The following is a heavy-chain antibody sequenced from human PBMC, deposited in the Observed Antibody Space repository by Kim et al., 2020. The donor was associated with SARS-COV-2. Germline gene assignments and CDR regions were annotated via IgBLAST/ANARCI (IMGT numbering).Heavy chain of an antibody. CDR3: AKSGLRYFDWDDWYFDL. CDR2: ISGSGGST. Sequence: GGSLRLSCAASGFTFSSYAMSWVRQAPGKGLEWVSAISGSGGSTYYADSVKGRFTISRDNSKNTLYLQMNSLRAEDTAVYYCAKSGLRYFDWDDWYFDLWGRGTLVTVSS. CDR1: GFTFSSYA. J-gene: IGHJ2*01. V-gene: IGHV3-23*01. D-gene: IGHD3-9*01.